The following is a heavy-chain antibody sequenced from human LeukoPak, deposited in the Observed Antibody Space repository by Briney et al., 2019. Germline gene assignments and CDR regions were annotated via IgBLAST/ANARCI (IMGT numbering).Heavy chain of an antibody. CDR2: IRYDGSNK. CDR3: ARVGATSWYYYYYYMDV. D-gene: IGHD1-26*01. J-gene: IGHJ6*03. Sequence: GGSLRLSCAASGFTFSSYGMHWVRQAPGKGLEWVAFIRYDGSNKYYADSVKGRFTISRDNSKNTLYLQMNSLRAEDTAVYYCARVGATSWYYYYYYMDVWGKGTTVTVSS. V-gene: IGHV3-30*02. CDR1: GFTFSSYG.